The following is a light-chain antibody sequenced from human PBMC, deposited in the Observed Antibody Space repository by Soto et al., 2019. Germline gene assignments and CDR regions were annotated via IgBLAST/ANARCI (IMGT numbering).Light chain of an antibody. Sequence: QSVLTQSPSASGTPGQRVTISCSGSRSNIGRNFAYWYQHVPGTAPRLLIQRNNERPSGVPDRFSGSKSGTSVSLAISGLRSDDEATYYCAAWEDPLDAQVFGGGTKVTV. CDR1: RSNIGRNF. V-gene: IGLV1-47*01. CDR3: AAWEDPLDAQV. J-gene: IGLJ3*02. CDR2: RNN.